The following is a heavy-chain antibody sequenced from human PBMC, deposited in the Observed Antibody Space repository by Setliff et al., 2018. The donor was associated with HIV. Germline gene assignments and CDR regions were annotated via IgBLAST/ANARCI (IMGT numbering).Heavy chain of an antibody. CDR1: GGSMNSFY. D-gene: IGHD4-17*01. V-gene: IGHV4-4*08. J-gene: IGHJ4*02. Sequence: PSETLSLTCTVSGGSMNSFYWSWIRQPPGKGLEWIGYIYTSGTTNYNPSLKSRGTISIDPTSKKFSLKLNSVTAADTAVYYCARLGIYGDYLDHWGQGTLVTVPS. CDR2: IYTSGTT. CDR3: ARLGIYGDYLDH.